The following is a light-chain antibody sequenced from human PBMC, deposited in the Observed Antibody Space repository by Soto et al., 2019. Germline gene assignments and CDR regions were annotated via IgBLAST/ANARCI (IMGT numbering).Light chain of an antibody. J-gene: IGLJ2*01. CDR1: SSDVGGYNY. V-gene: IGLV2-14*01. Sequence: QSALTQPASVSGSPGQSITISCTGTSSDVGGYNYVSWYQQHPGKAPKLMIYDVSNRPSGVSNRFSGSKSGNTASLTNSGLQAEDEADYYCSSYTSSSTSVVLGGGTKVTVL. CDR3: SSYTSSSTSVV. CDR2: DVS.